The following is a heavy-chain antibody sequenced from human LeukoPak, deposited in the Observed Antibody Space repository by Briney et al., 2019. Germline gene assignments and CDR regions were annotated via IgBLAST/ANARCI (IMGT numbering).Heavy chain of an antibody. CDR3: ARASGSYWWFDS. D-gene: IGHD1-26*01. Sequence: GASVKVSCKASGYTFTGYYLHWVRQAPGQGLEWMGCVNPNSGDTNHAQKFQGSVTMTRDTSISTVYMELSRLRSDDTAVYYCARASGSYWWFDSWGQGTLVTVSS. CDR2: VNPNSGDT. CDR1: GYTFTGYY. V-gene: IGHV1-2*02. J-gene: IGHJ5*01.